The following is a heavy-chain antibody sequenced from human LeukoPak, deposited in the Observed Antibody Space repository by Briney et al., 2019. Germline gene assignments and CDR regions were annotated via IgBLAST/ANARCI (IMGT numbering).Heavy chain of an antibody. CDR2: INEDGSER. CDR3: ARAGRPGTVDH. V-gene: IGHV3-7*01. Sequence: GGSLRLSCAASGFTFSSYWMSWVRQAPGKGLEWVANINEDGSERYYVDSVRGRFTISRDNAKNSLYLQVNSLRAEDTAVYYCARAGRPGTVDHWGQGSLVTVSS. CDR1: GFTFSSYW. D-gene: IGHD6-13*01. J-gene: IGHJ4*02.